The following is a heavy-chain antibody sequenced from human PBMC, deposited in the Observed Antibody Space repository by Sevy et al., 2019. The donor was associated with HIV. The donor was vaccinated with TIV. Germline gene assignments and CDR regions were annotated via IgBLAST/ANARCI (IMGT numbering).Heavy chain of an antibody. Sequence: SETLSLTCAVYGGSFSGYYWSWIRQPPGKGLEWIGEINHSGGTKYNPSLKSRVTISADTSKNQFSLKLNSVTAADTAVYYCARHCTGSSCSHAFDIWGQGTMVTVSS. CDR1: GGSFSGYY. J-gene: IGHJ3*02. CDR3: ARHCTGSSCSHAFDI. D-gene: IGHD2-15*01. CDR2: INHSGGT. V-gene: IGHV4-34*01.